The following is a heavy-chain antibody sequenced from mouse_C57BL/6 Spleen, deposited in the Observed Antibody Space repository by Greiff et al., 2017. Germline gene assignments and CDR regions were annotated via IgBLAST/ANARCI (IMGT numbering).Heavy chain of an antibody. CDR1: GFTFSSYA. CDR3: ARSKNYFDY. J-gene: IGHJ2*01. D-gene: IGHD1-1*01. CDR2: ISDGGSYT. V-gene: IGHV5-4*01. Sequence: EVQVVESGGGLVKPGGSLKLSCAASGFTFSSYAMSWVRQTPEKRLEWVATISDGGSYTYYPDNVKGRFTISRDNAKNNLYLQMSHLKSEDTAMYYCARSKNYFDYWGQGTTLTVSS.